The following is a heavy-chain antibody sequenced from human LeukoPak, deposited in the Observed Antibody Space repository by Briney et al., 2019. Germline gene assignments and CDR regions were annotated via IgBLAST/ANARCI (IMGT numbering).Heavy chain of an antibody. Sequence: ASVKVSCKASAYTFTNYYIHWVRQAPGQGLEWMGRINPSGGSTSYAQKFQGRVTMTRDMSTSTDYMELSSLRSEDTAVYYCARDNSVEDTAWWFDPWGQGTLVTVSS. V-gene: IGHV1-46*01. J-gene: IGHJ5*02. D-gene: IGHD4-23*01. CDR1: AYTFTNYY. CDR2: INPSGGST. CDR3: ARDNSVEDTAWWFDP.